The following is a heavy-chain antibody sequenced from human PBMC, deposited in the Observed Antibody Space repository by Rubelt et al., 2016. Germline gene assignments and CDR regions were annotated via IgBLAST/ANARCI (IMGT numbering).Heavy chain of an antibody. Sequence: EVQLIESGGVVIQPGGSLRVSCAASGFTFDDYNMHWVRQAPGKGLEWVALVSWDGGTTYYADSVKGRFTISRDNSKNSLYLQMNSLRAEDTAVYYCARDEDYYDSSGYCDYWGQGTLVTVSS. CDR3: ARDEDYYDSSGYCDY. CDR1: GFTFDDYN. D-gene: IGHD3-22*01. V-gene: IGHV3-43*01. CDR2: VSWDGGTT. J-gene: IGHJ4*02.